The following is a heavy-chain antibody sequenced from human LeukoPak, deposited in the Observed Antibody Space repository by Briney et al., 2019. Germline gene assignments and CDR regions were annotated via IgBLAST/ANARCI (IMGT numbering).Heavy chain of an antibody. CDR3: AKAYYASGWYRGFDY. V-gene: IGHV3-23*01. CDR2: ISGSGGST. J-gene: IGHJ4*02. CDR1: GLTFSSYA. D-gene: IGHD6-19*01. Sequence: GGSLRLPCAASGLTFSSYAMSWVRQAPGKGLEWVSAISGSGGSTYYADSVKGRFTISRDNSKNTLYLQMNSLRAEDTAVYYCAKAYYASGWYRGFDYWGQGTLVTVSS.